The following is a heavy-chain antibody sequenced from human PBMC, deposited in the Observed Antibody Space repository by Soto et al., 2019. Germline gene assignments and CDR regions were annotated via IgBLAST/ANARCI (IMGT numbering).Heavy chain of an antibody. CDR1: GFTFDDYG. CDR2: INWNGGST. V-gene: IGHV3-20*04. Sequence: GGSLRLSCAASGFTFDDYGMSWVRQAPGKGLEWVSGINWNGGSTGYADSVKGRFTISRDNAKNSLYLQMNSLRAEDTALYYCARKVPSSIEDAFDIWGQGTMVTVSS. D-gene: IGHD3-3*02. J-gene: IGHJ3*02. CDR3: ARKVPSSIEDAFDI.